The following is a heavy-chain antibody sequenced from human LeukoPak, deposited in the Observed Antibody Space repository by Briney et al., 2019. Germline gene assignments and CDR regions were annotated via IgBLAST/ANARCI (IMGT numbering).Heavy chain of an antibody. CDR3: ARYSYGYANPFDY. CDR2: IYYSGST. J-gene: IGHJ4*02. V-gene: IGHV4-59*01. D-gene: IGHD5-18*01. Sequence: SETLSLTCTVSGGSISSYYWSWIRQPPGKGLEWTGYIYYSGSTNYNPSLKSRVTISVDTSKNLFSLKLSSVTAADTAVYYCARYSYGYANPFDYWGQGALVTVSS. CDR1: GGSISSYY.